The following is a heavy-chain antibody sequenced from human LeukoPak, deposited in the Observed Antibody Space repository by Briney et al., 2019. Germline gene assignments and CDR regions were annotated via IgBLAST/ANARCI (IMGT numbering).Heavy chain of an antibody. D-gene: IGHD3-10*01. CDR3: ARSGEDYFDY. CDR1: GGSTSSYY. CDR2: IYYSGST. Sequence: SETLSLTCTVSGGSTSSYYWSWIRQPPGKGLEWIGYIYYSGSTNYNPSLKSRVTISVDTSKNQFSLKLSSVTAADTAVYYCARSGEDYFDYWGQGTLVTVSS. V-gene: IGHV4-59*08. J-gene: IGHJ4*02.